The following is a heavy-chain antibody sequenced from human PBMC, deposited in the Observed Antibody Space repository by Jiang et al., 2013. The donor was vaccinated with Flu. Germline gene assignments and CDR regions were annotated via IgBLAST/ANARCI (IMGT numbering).Heavy chain of an antibody. D-gene: IGHD2-21*02. Sequence: YTINWVRQAPGQGPEWVGRIIPVIGVTSYAQEFQGRVTITADKSTSTVYMEMSSLRSDDTAVYFCARATCGGDCYSGGLAYFYFDYWGPGTLATVSS. J-gene: IGHJ4*02. V-gene: IGHV1-69*02. CDR3: ARATCGGDCYSGGLAYFYFDY. CDR1: YT. CDR2: IIPVIGVT.